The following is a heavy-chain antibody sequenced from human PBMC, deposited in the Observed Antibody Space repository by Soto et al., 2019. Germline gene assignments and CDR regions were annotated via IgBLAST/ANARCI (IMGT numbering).Heavy chain of an antibody. Sequence: GGSLRLSCAASGFTVSSNYMSWVRQAPGKGLEWVSVIYSGGSTYYADSVKGRFTISRHNSKNTLYLQMNSLRAEETAVYYCAREGRSGSYYAFDIWGKGTMVTVSS. CDR1: GFTVSSNY. J-gene: IGHJ3*02. D-gene: IGHD1-26*01. CDR3: AREGRSGSYYAFDI. V-gene: IGHV3-53*04. CDR2: IYSGGST.